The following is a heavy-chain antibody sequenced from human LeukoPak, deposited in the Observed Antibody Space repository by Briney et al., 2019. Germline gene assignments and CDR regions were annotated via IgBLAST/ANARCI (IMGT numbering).Heavy chain of an antibody. J-gene: IGHJ5*02. Sequence: GASVKVSCKASGYTFTSYGISWVRQAPGQGLEWMGWISAYNGNTNYAQKLQGRVTMTTDTSTSTAYMELRSLRSDDTAVYYCARELTILSPDGFYPWGQGTLVTVSS. CDR2: ISAYNGNT. D-gene: IGHD3-9*01. CDR3: ARELTILSPDGFYP. V-gene: IGHV1-18*04. CDR1: GYTFTSYG.